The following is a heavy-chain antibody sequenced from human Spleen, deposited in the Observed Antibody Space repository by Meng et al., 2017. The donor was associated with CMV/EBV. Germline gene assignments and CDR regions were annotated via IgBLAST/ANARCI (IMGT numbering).Heavy chain of an antibody. D-gene: IGHD3-10*01. Sequence: SVKVSCKASGGSFSSNAISWVRQAPGQGLEWMGGIISVLNTANYAPKFQGRVTITAAKSLNTVYMELSSLTSEDTAVYYCARVGDYYGSSYPWGQGTLVTVSS. CDR2: IISVLNTA. J-gene: IGHJ5*02. CDR3: ARVGDYYGSSYP. CDR1: GGSFSSNA. V-gene: IGHV1-69*10.